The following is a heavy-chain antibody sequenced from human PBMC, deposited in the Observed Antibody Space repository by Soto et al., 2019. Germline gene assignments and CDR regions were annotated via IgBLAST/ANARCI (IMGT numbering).Heavy chain of an antibody. CDR1: GFTFSTYG. V-gene: IGHV3-33*01. D-gene: IGHD5-18*01. J-gene: IGHJ4*02. CDR2: IWYDGSNK. CDR3: GRDGALGDTAVVDS. Sequence: QVQLVESGGGVVQPGKSLRLSCAASGFTFSTYGMHWVRQAPGKGLEWVAVIWYDGSNKYYGDSLKGRFTISRDNSTNTVYLQINNMRAEDTAVYYCGRDGALGDTAVVDSWGQGNLVTVSS.